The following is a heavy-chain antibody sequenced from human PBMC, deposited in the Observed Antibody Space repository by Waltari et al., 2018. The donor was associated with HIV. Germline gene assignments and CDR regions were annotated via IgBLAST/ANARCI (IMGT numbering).Heavy chain of an antibody. Sequence: QVTLKESGPVLVKPTETLTLTCTVSGFSLSNARMGVSWIRQPPGKALEWLAHIFSSDAKSYSTSLKTKLTISKDTSKSQVVLTMTNMDPVDTATYYCARILRSGYDIFDAFDIWGQGTMVTVSS. CDR2: IFSSDAK. CDR1: GFSLSNARMG. D-gene: IGHD5-12*01. J-gene: IGHJ3*02. CDR3: ARILRSGYDIFDAFDI. V-gene: IGHV2-26*01.